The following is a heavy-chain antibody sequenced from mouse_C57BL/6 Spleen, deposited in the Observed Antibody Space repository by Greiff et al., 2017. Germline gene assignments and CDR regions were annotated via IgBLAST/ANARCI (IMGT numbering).Heavy chain of an antibody. D-gene: IGHD2-1*01. CDR1: GYTFTSYW. CDR3: ARRGGYYGYYAMDY. Sequence: QVQLQQPGAELVRPGTSVKLSCKASGYTFTSYWMHWVKQRPGQGLEWIGVIDPSDSYTNYNQKFKGKATLTVDTSSSTAYMQLSSLTSEDAAVYDCARRGGYYGYYAMDYWGKGTSVTVSS. CDR2: IDPSDSYT. V-gene: IGHV1-59*01. J-gene: IGHJ4*01.